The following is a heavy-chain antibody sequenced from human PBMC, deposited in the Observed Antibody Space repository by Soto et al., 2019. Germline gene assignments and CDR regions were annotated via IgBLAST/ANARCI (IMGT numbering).Heavy chain of an antibody. CDR2: ISAYNGNT. V-gene: IGHV1-18*01. Sequence: GASVKVSCKASGYTFTSYGISWVRQAPGQGLEWMGWISAYNGNTNYAQKLQGRVTMTTDTSTSTAYMELRSLRSDDTAVYYCARNFDWAPPDYYYYYMDVRGKGTTVTVSS. CDR1: GYTFTSYG. CDR3: ARNFDWAPPDYYYYYMDV. J-gene: IGHJ6*03. D-gene: IGHD3-9*01.